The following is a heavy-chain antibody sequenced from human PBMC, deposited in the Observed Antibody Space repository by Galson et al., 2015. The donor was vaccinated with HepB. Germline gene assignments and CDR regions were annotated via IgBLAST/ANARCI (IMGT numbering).Heavy chain of an antibody. V-gene: IGHV1-3*01. CDR2: INAGNGNT. Sequence: SVKVSCKASGYTFTSYAMHWVRQAPGQRLEWMGWINAGNGNTKYSQKFQGRVTITRDTSASTAYMELNSLRAEDTAVYYCARDGDCGGDCYLFDYWGQGTLVTVSS. D-gene: IGHD2-21*01. CDR1: GYTFTSYA. J-gene: IGHJ4*02. CDR3: ARDGDCGGDCYLFDY.